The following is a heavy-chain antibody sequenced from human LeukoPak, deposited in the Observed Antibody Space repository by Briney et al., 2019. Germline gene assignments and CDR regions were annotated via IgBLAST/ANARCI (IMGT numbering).Heavy chain of an antibody. CDR3: AREKYEGSGSHYFALDV. Sequence: GRSLRLSCEASGRTIGLYGMFWVRQAPGKGLEWVAAIWFDGSNKYYADSVKGRFTISRDNSRNTVLLQMDSLSAEDTAVYYCAREKYEGSGSHYFALDVWGQGTMVTVSS. D-gene: IGHD3-10*01. CDR1: GRTIGLYG. CDR2: IWFDGSNK. V-gene: IGHV3-33*07. J-gene: IGHJ6*02.